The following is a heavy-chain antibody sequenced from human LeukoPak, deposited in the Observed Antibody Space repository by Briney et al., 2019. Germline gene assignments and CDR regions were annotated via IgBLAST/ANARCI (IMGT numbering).Heavy chain of an antibody. Sequence: GASVKVSCKASGYTFTSYDINWVRQATGQGLEWMGWMNPNSGNTGYAQKLQGRVTMTTDTSTSTAYMELRSLRSDDTAVYYCARVPDYYDSSGYFYYYYYMDVWGKGTTVTVSS. CDR1: GYTFTSYD. CDR2: MNPNSGNT. J-gene: IGHJ6*03. D-gene: IGHD3-22*01. V-gene: IGHV1-8*01. CDR3: ARVPDYYDSSGYFYYYYYMDV.